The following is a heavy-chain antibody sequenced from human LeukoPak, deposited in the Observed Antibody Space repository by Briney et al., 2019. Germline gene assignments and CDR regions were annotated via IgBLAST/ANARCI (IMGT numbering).Heavy chain of an antibody. D-gene: IGHD4-17*01. CDR1: GFSFDTYW. CDR2: IKQDGSEK. V-gene: IGHV3-7*01. CDR3: ARHPYGVLDY. J-gene: IGHJ4*02. Sequence: GGSLRLSCAVSGFSFDTYWMTWVRQAPGKGLVWVANIKQDGSEKYYVDSVKGRFTISRDNAKNSLYLQMNSLRAEDTAVYYCARHPYGVLDYWGQGTLVTVSS.